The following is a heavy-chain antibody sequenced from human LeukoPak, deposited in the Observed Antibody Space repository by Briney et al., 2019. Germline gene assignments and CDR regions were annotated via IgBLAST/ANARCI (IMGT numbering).Heavy chain of an antibody. CDR2: INPNSGGT. D-gene: IGHD2-15*01. CDR3: AGGYCSGGSCYSVENWFDP. CDR1: GYTFTGYY. Sequence: ASVKVSCKASGYTFTGYYMHWVRQAPGQGLEWMGRINPNSGGTNYAQKFQGRVTMTRDTSISTAYMELSRLRSDDTAVYYCAGGYCSGGSCYSVENWFDPWGQGTLVTVSS. V-gene: IGHV1-2*06. J-gene: IGHJ5*02.